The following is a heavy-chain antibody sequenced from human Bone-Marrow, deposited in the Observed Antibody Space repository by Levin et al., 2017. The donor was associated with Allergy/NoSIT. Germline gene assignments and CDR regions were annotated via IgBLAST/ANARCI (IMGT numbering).Heavy chain of an antibody. V-gene: IGHV4-30-4*01. CDR2: ISSAGTT. Sequence: PSETLSLTCSVSGGSIRSPTYLWSWVRQAPGKGLEWMGCISSAGTTFSSPSLKSRLSISVDTSKNHFSLRLASMTAADSAVYYCAALVDYDFLSGYYFDAWGQGSLVAVSS. D-gene: IGHD3-3*01. CDR1: GGSIRSPTYL. CDR3: AALVDYDFLSGYYFDA. J-gene: IGHJ4*02.